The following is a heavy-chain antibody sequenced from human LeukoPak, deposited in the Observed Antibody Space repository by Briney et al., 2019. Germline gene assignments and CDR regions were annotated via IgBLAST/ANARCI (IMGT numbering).Heavy chain of an antibody. J-gene: IGHJ4*02. D-gene: IGHD3-22*01. CDR2: ISSSSSTI. Sequence: GGSLRLSCAASGFTFSSYSMNWVRQAPGKGLEWVSCISSSSSTIYYADSVKGRFTISRDNAKNSLYLQMNSLRAEDTAVYYCATAPNNYDSSGYDYWGQGTLVTVSS. V-gene: IGHV3-48*01. CDR3: ATAPNNYDSSGYDY. CDR1: GFTFSSYS.